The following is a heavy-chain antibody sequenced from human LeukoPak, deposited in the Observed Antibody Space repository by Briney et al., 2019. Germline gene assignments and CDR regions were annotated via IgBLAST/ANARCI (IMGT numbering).Heavy chain of an antibody. Sequence: SETLSLTCAVYGGSFSGYYWSWIRQPPGKGLEWIGEINHSGSTNYNPSLKSRVTISVDTSKNQFSLKLSSVTAADTAVYYCASGYSSTKYPLYDFWGQGTLVTVSS. CDR1: GGSFSGYY. CDR2: INHSGST. D-gene: IGHD6-13*01. CDR3: ASGYSSTKYPLYDF. J-gene: IGHJ4*02. V-gene: IGHV4-34*01.